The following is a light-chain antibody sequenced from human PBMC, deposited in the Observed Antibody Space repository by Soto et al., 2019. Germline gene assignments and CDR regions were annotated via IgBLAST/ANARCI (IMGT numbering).Light chain of an antibody. Sequence: QSVLTQPPSVSGAPGQRVTISGTRSSSNIGAGYDVHWYQQLPGTAPKLLIYGNSNRPSGVPDRFSGAKSGTSASLAITGLQAEDEADYYCQSYDSSLSGSVVFGGGTQLTVL. V-gene: IGLV1-40*01. CDR3: QSYDSSLSGSVV. CDR2: GNS. CDR1: SSNIGAGYD. J-gene: IGLJ2*01.